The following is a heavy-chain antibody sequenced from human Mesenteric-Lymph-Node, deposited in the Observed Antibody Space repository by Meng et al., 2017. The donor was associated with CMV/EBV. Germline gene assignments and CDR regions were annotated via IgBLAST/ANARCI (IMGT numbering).Heavy chain of an antibody. V-gene: IGHV3-7*01. J-gene: IGHJ4*02. CDR1: GFTFSSYW. D-gene: IGHD3-3*01. CDR3: ARSPTYDFWRSDDY. Sequence: GGSLRLSCAASGFTFSSYWMSWVRQAPGKGLEWVANIKQDGSEKYYVDSVKGRFTISRDNAKNSLYLQMNSLRAEDTAVYYCARSPTYDFWRSDDYWGQGTLVTVSS. CDR2: IKQDGSEK.